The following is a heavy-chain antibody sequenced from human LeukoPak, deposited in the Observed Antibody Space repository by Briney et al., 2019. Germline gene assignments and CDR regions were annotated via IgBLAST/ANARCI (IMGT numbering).Heavy chain of an antibody. CDR2: MYHSGST. CDR3: ARGGGNGGGWVGHYYYMDV. J-gene: IGHJ6*03. CDR1: GGSISSSSSY. Sequence: SETLSLTCSVSGGSISSSSSYWGCIRQPTGKGLEWIGSMYHSGSTYKNPSLKSRVTISVDTSKNQFSLKLSSVSAADTAVYYCARGGGNGGGWVGHYYYMDVWGKGTTVTVSS. V-gene: IGHV4-39*07. D-gene: IGHD4-23*01.